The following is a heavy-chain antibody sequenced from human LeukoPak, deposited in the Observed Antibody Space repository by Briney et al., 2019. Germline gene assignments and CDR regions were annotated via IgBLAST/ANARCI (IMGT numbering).Heavy chain of an antibody. Sequence: GASVKVSCKASGGTFSSYAISWVRQAPGQGLEWMGGIIPIFGTANYAQKFQGRVTITADESTSTAYMELSSLRSGDTAVYYCARDSKYYGSGSYYGYWGQGTLVTVSS. CDR3: ARDSKYYGSGSYYGY. CDR1: GGTFSSYA. CDR2: IIPIFGTA. J-gene: IGHJ4*02. D-gene: IGHD3-10*01. V-gene: IGHV1-69*13.